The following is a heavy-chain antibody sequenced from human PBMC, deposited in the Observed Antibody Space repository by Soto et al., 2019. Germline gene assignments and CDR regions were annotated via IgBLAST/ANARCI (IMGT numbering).Heavy chain of an antibody. CDR1: GFTFEYYS. V-gene: IGHV3-9*01. Sequence: PGGSLRLSCGASGFTFEYYSLHWVRQVPGKGLEWVAGISGNSGSSGYADSVRGRFTVSRDNAKNSLFLQMSSLSPEDTALYYCTKRRSARPGFDAFDLWGQGTMVTVSS. J-gene: IGHJ3*01. D-gene: IGHD3-10*01. CDR2: ISGNSGSS. CDR3: TKRRSARPGFDAFDL.